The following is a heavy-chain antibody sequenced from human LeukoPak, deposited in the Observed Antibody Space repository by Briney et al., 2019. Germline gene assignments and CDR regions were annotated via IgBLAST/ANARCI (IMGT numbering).Heavy chain of an antibody. V-gene: IGHV3-23*01. CDR2: ISGNAADT. Sequence: GGSLRLSCVASGFTFSSYGMSWVRQAPGKGLEWVSAISGNAADTFYADSVKGRFTISRDNSKNTLYLQMNSLRAEDTAVYYCAKEGGATTRVPTSYFDYWGQGTLVTVSS. CDR3: AKEGGATTRVPTSYFDY. D-gene: IGHD5-12*01. J-gene: IGHJ4*02. CDR1: GFTFSSYG.